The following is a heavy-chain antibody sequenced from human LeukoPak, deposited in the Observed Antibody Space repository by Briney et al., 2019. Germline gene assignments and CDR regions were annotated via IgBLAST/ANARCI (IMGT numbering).Heavy chain of an antibody. CDR2: IIPLFGTS. J-gene: IGHJ4*02. Sequence: GASVKVSCKASGGSFSTYAMNWVRQAPGQGLEWMGGIIPLFGTSNHAQKFQGRVTITADESTSTAYLELSSLRSEDTAVYYCVRGGPDWGQGTLVTVSS. CDR1: GGSFSTYA. CDR3: VRGGPD. V-gene: IGHV1-69*01.